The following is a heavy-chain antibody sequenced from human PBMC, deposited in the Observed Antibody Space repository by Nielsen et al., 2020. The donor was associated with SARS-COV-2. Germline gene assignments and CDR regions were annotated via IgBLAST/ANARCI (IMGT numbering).Heavy chain of an antibody. CDR2: ISGSGGST. Sequence: GESLKISCAASGFTFDDYAMHWVRQAPGKGLEWVSAISGSGGSTYYADSVKGRFTISRDNSKNTLYLQMNSLRAEDTAVYYCAKLDTAMDHFDYWGQGTLVTVSS. CDR3: AKLDTAMDHFDY. J-gene: IGHJ4*02. CDR1: GFTFDDYA. D-gene: IGHD5-18*01. V-gene: IGHV3-23*01.